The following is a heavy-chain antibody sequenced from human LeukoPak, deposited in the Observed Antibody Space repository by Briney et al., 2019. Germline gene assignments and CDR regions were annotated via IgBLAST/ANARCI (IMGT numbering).Heavy chain of an antibody. J-gene: IGHJ6*02. CDR2: FDPEDGET. Sequence: ASVKVSCKVSGYTLTELSMHWVRQAPGKGLEWMGGFDPEDGETIYAQKFQGRVTMTEDTSTDTAYMELSSLRSEDTAVYYCARRSNIVTHDYFGMDVWGQGTTVTVSS. CDR3: ARRSNIVTHDYFGMDV. CDR1: GYTLTELS. D-gene: IGHD3-16*02. V-gene: IGHV1-24*01.